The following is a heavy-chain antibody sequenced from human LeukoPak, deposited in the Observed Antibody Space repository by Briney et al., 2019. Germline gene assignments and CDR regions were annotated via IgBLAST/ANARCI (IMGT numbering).Heavy chain of an antibody. V-gene: IGHV1-2*02. J-gene: IGHJ5*02. Sequence: ASVKVSCKASGYTFTGYYMHWVRQAPGQGLEWMGWINPNSGGTNYAQKFQGRVTMTRDTSISTAYMELSRLRSDDTAVYYCAYDKGYCSSTSCCERSNWFDPWGQGTLVTVSS. D-gene: IGHD2-2*01. CDR2: INPNSGGT. CDR1: GYTFTGYY. CDR3: AYDKGYCSSTSCCERSNWFDP.